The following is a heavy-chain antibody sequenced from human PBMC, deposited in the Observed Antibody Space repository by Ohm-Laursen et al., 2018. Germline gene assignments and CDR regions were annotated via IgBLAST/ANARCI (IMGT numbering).Heavy chain of an antibody. Sequence: SLRLSCAASGFTFSSYNINWVRQAPGKGLEWVSYISNSGSTINYADSVKGRFTISRDNAKNSLYLQMNSLRAEDTAVYYCARVGPIQEFDFWGHGTLVTASS. CDR3: ARVGPIQEFDF. D-gene: IGHD5-18*01. V-gene: IGHV3-48*01. CDR2: ISNSGSTI. J-gene: IGHJ4*01. CDR1: GFTFSSYN.